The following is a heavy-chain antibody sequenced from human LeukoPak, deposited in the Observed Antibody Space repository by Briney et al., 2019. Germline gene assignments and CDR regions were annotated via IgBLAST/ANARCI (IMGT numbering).Heavy chain of an antibody. V-gene: IGHV4-61*09. J-gene: IGHJ3*02. CDR3: AREEI. CDR2: VFTRGTA. Sequence: PSETLSLTCTVSGGSISSGSYYWNWIRQPAGKRLEWLGHVFTRGTANYNASLEGRLTISLDTARNQFSLKLSSVTAAGTAVYYCAREEIWGQGTMVTVSS. CDR1: GGSISSGSYY.